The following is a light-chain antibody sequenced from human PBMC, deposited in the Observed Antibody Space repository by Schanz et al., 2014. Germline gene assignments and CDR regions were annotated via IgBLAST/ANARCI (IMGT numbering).Light chain of an antibody. CDR3: ASWDDSLYARV. CDR2: TNN. Sequence: QSVLTQPPSASATPGLRVTISCSGSSSNIGSNPVNWYQQLPGAAPKLLIYTNNQRPSGVPDRFSGSKSGTSASLAISGLQSEDEADYYCASWDDSLYARVFGGGTKLTVL. V-gene: IGLV1-44*01. J-gene: IGLJ3*02. CDR1: SSNIGSNP.